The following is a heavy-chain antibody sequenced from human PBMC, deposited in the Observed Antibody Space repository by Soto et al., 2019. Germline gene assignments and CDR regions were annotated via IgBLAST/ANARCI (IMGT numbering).Heavy chain of an antibody. Sequence: GASVKVSCKASGGTFSSYAISWVRQAPGQGLEWMGGIIPIFGTANYAQKFQGRVTITADESTSTAYMELSSLRSEDTAVYYCARDRKVAEAGEFDYWGQGTLVTVSS. CDR2: IIPIFGTA. D-gene: IGHD6-13*01. CDR1: GGTFSSYA. V-gene: IGHV1-69*13. CDR3: ARDRKVAEAGEFDY. J-gene: IGHJ4*02.